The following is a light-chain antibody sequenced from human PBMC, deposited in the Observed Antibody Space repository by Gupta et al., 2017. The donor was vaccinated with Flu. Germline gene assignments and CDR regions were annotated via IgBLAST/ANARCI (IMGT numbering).Light chain of an antibody. CDR3: QERHHWGRT. CDR2: DAS. J-gene: IGKJ1*01. CDR1: QSISND. V-gene: IGKV3-11*01. Sequence: EIVLTQSPFPLSLSPGEGATLSCRASQSISNDLAWYQQKPGQAPRILIYDASNRANGIPGRFSGSGSGIDFTLTISSLEPEDSAVYYSQERHHWGRTFGQGTMVEIK.